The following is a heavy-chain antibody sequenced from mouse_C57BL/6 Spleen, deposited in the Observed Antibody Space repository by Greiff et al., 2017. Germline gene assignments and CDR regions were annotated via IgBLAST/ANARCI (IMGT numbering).Heavy chain of an antibody. CDR2: ISSGGDYI. V-gene: IGHV5-9-1*02. D-gene: IGHD1-1*01. J-gene: IGHJ4*01. Sequence: EVMLVESGEGLVKPGGSLKLSCAASGFTFSSYAMSWVRQTPEKRLEWVAYISSGGDYIYYADTVKGRFTISRDNARNTLYLQMSSLKSEDTAMYYCTRGGLLRGDMDYWGQGTSVTVSS. CDR3: TRGGLLRGDMDY. CDR1: GFTFSSYA.